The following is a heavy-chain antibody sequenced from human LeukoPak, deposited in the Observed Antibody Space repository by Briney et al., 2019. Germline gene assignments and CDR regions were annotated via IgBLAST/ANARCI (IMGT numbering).Heavy chain of an antibody. CDR2: IYSGGST. CDR3: ARERINSYGSPFGY. J-gene: IGHJ4*02. D-gene: IGHD5-18*01. V-gene: IGHV3-53*01. Sequence: GGSLRLSCAASGFTVSTNYMSWVRQAPGKGLEWVSVIYSGGSTYYADSVKGRFTISRDNSKNTLYLQMNSLRAEDTAVYYCARERINSYGSPFGYWGQGTLDTVSS. CDR1: GFTVSTNY.